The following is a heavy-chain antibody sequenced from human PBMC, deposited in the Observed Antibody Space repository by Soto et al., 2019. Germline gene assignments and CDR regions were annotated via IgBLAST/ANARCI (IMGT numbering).Heavy chain of an antibody. CDR1: GFTFSSYG. J-gene: IGHJ4*02. CDR3: ARDLSSSGWPVDY. V-gene: IGHV3-33*01. D-gene: IGHD6-19*01. Sequence: GGSLRLPCAASGFTFSSYGMHWVRQAPGKGLEWVAVIWYDGSNKYYADSVKGRFTISRDNSKNTLYLQMNSLRAEDTAVYYCARDLSSSGWPVDYWGQGTLVTVSS. CDR2: IWYDGSNK.